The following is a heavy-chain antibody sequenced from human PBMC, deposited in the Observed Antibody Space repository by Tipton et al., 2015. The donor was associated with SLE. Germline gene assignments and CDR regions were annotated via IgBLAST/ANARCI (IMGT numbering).Heavy chain of an antibody. CDR3: ARSRDKATDSFDL. J-gene: IGHJ3*01. D-gene: IGHD5-24*01. CDR2: IYYTGNS. Sequence: LRLSCIVSGGSISSYYWTWIRQPPGKGLEWIGYIYYTGNSVYNPSLKSRLSLSVDTSHNQFSLRLTSMTAADTAMYYCARSRDKATDSFDLWGLGTKVTVSS. CDR1: GGSISSYY. V-gene: IGHV4-59*12.